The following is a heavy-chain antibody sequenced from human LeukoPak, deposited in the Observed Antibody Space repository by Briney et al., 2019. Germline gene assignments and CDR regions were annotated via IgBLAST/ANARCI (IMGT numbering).Heavy chain of an antibody. D-gene: IGHD6-6*01. Sequence: SETLSLTCTVSGGSISGSSYYWGWIRQPPGKGLEWIGSIYYSGTTNYNPSLKSRVTISVDTSKNQFSLKLSSVTAADTAVYYCAREYSSSSYYFNYWGQETLVTVSS. CDR1: GGSISGSSYY. V-gene: IGHV4-39*07. CDR3: AREYSSSSYYFNY. J-gene: IGHJ4*02. CDR2: IYYSGTT.